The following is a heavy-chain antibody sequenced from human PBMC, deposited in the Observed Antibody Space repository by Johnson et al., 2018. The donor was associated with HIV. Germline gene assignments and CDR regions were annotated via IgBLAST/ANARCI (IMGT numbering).Heavy chain of an antibody. CDR1: RFTFDDYA. V-gene: IGHV3-43D*03. CDR3: ARGTITMIRGVIGLDI. CDR2: INWDGDST. Sequence: VQLVESGGVVVQPGGSLRLSCETSRFTFDDYAMHWVRQAPGKGLEWVSLINWDGDSTYYADSVKGRFTISRDNSTNTLHLQMHSLTAEDTALYYCARGTITMIRGVIGLDIWGQGTMVTVSS. D-gene: IGHD3-10*01. J-gene: IGHJ3*02.